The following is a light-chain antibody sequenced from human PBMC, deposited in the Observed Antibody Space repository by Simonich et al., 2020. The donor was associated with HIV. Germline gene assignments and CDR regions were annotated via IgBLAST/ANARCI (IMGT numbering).Light chain of an antibody. V-gene: IGLV2-14*01. J-gene: IGLJ3*02. CDR2: DVS. CDR1: SSDVGCYNY. CDR3: SSYTSSSTWV. Sequence: QSALTQPASVSGSPGPSITISCTGTSSDVGCYNYVSWYQQHPGKAPKLRIYDVSKRPSGVSNRFSGSKSGNTASLTISGLQADDEADYYCSSYTSSSTWVFGGGTKLTVL.